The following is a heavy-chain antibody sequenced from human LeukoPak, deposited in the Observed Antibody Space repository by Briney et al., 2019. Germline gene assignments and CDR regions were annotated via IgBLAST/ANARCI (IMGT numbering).Heavy chain of an antibody. J-gene: IGHJ3*02. CDR1: GFTFNSYC. D-gene: IGHD3-22*01. V-gene: IGHV3-21*01. CDR2: ISSSTKYI. CDR3: ARDGGWDYDTSGYYLHAFDI. Sequence: GGSLRLSCAASGFTFNSYCMNWVRQAPGEGLEWVSSISSSTKYIYYADSLKGRFTISRDNAKNSLYLQMNSLRAEDTAVYYCARDGGWDYDTSGYYLHAFDIWGQGTMVTVSS.